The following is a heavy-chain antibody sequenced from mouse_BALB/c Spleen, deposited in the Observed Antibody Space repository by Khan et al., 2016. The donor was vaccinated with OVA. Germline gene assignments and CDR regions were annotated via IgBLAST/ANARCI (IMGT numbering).Heavy chain of an antibody. CDR3: ARQPGYYEGTAMDY. CDR2: ISSGGSYT. Sequence: EVELVESGGDLVKPGGSLKLSCAASGFTFSSYGMSWVRQTPDKRLEWVATISSGGSYTYYPDSVKGRFTISRDNAKKILYLQMSSLKSEDTAMYCCARQPGYYEGTAMDYWGQGTSVTVSS. J-gene: IGHJ4*01. CDR1: GFTFSSYG. V-gene: IGHV5-6*01. D-gene: IGHD2-3*01.